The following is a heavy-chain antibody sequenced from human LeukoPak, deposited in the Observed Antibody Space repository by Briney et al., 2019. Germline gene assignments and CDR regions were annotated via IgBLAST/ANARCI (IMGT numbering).Heavy chain of an antibody. J-gene: IGHJ4*02. CDR1: GFTFSSYW. CDR3: ASQYYYDSSGYRLNFDY. CDR2: IKQDGSEK. D-gene: IGHD3-22*01. Sequence: GGSLRLSCAASGFTFSSYWMSWVRQAPGKGLEWVANIKQDGSEKYYVDSVKGRFTISRDNAKNSLYLQMNSLRAEDTAVYYCASQYYYDSSGYRLNFDYWGQGTLVTVSS. V-gene: IGHV3-7*03.